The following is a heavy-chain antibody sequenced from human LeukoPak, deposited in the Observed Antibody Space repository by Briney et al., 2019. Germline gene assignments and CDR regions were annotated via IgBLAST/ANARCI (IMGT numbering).Heavy chain of an antibody. Sequence: KPSETLSLTCTVSGGSISSSSYYWGWIRQPPGKGLEWLGSIYYSGSTYYNPSLKSRVTISVDTSKNQFSLKLSSVTAADTAVYYCARDAVLDIVVVPAANDAFDIWGKGTMVTVSS. CDR3: ARDAVLDIVVVPAANDAFDI. J-gene: IGHJ3*02. V-gene: IGHV4-39*07. CDR1: GGSISSSSYY. CDR2: IYYSGST. D-gene: IGHD2-2*03.